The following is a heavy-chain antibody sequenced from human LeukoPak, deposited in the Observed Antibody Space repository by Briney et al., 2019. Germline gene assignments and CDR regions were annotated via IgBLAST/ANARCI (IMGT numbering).Heavy chain of an antibody. D-gene: IGHD2-2*01. Sequence: PGGSLRLSCAASGFTFSSYAMSWVRQAPGKGLEWVANIKQDASEKYYVDSVKGRFTISRDNAKNSLYLQMNSLRVEDTAVYYCASHYCSSTSCHLDYMDVWGKGTTVTVSS. V-gene: IGHV3-7*01. CDR3: ASHYCSSTSCHLDYMDV. J-gene: IGHJ6*03. CDR2: IKQDASEK. CDR1: GFTFSSYA.